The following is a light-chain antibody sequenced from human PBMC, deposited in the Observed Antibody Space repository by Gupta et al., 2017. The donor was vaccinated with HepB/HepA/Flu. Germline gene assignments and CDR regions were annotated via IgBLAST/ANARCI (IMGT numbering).Light chain of an antibody. CDR3: CSYAGRDTGV. J-gene: IGLJ3*02. CDR2: AVT. V-gene: IGLV2-23*02. Sequence: QPALTHCASVSGSPGQSITISCTGTGSAVGSYDLVGWYQQHPGKAPKLMIYAVTKRPSGISNRFSGSKSGNTASLTISGLQAEDEGHYYCCSYAGRDTGVFGGGTKLTVL. CDR1: GSAVGSYDL.